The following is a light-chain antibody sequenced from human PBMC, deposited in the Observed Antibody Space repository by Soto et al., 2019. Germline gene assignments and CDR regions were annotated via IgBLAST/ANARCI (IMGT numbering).Light chain of an antibody. Sequence: EIVLTQSPATLSLSPGERATLFCRASQSVSSSLAWYQQKPGQAPRLLIYDASNRATGIPARFSGSGSGTDFTLTISILEPEDFAVYYCQQRANWPPTWTFGQGTKVEIQ. CDR1: QSVSSS. CDR2: DAS. CDR3: QQRANWPPTWT. J-gene: IGKJ1*01. V-gene: IGKV3-11*01.